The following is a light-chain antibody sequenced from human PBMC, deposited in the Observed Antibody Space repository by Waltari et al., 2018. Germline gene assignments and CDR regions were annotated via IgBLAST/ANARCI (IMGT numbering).Light chain of an antibody. CDR2: DAS. V-gene: IGKV3-11*01. CDR3: QQRSNWPPWT. Sequence: EIVLKQSPATLSLSPGERATLSCRASQSVSSYLAWYQQKPGQAPRLLIYDASNRATGIPARFSGSGSGTDFTLTISSLEPEDFAVYYCQQRSNWPPWTFGQGTKVEIK. CDR1: QSVSSY. J-gene: IGKJ1*01.